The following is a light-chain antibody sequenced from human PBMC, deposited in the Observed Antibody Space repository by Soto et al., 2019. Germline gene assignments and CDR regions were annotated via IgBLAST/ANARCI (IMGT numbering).Light chain of an antibody. CDR2: LGS. Sequence: DFVVTQSPLSLPVTPGEPASISCRSSQSLLHSNGYNYLDWYLQKPGQSPQLLIYLGSNRTSGVPDRFSGSGSGTYVTLKISRVEAEDVGVYYCMQIQHTPPIYTFGQGTTLEI. V-gene: IGKV2-28*01. J-gene: IGKJ2*01. CDR1: QSLLHSNGYNY. CDR3: MQIQHTPPIYT.